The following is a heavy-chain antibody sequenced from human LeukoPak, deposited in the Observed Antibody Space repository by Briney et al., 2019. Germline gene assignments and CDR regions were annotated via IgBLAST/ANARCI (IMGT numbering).Heavy chain of an antibody. Sequence: PGGSLRLSCAASGFTFSSYSMNWVRQAPGKGLEWVSSISSSSSYIYYADSVKGRFTISRDNAKNSLYLQMNSLRAEDTAVYYCARDRSGWYYFDYWGQGTLVTVSS. V-gene: IGHV3-21*01. D-gene: IGHD6-19*01. CDR3: ARDRSGWYYFDY. CDR2: ISSSSSYI. CDR1: GFTFSSYS. J-gene: IGHJ4*02.